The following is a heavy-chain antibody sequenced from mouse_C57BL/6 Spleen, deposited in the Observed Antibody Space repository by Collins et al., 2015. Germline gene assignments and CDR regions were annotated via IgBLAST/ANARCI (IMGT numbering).Heavy chain of an antibody. CDR3: TGYFDV. V-gene: IGHV1-15*01. CDR2: IDPETGGT. CDR1: GYTFTDYE. J-gene: IGHJ1*03. Sequence: QVQLQQSGAELVRPGASVTLSCKASGYTFTDYEMHWVKQTPVHGLEWIGAIDPETGGTAYNQKFRGKAILTADKSSSTAYMELRSLTSEDSAVYYCTGYFDVWGTGTTVTVSS.